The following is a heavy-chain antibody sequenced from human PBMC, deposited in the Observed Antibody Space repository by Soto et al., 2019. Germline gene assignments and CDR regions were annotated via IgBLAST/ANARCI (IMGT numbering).Heavy chain of an antibody. D-gene: IGHD1-26*01. J-gene: IGHJ3*02. CDR1: GSTFTGYY. CDR3: ARGGWELTPTDAFDI. V-gene: IGHV1-2*02. CDR2: INPNSGGT. Sequence: ASVKVSFKASGSTFTGYYMHWGRQAPGQGLEWMGWINPNSGGTNYAQKFQGRVTMTRDTSISTAYMELSRLRSDDTAVYYCARGGWELTPTDAFDIWGQGKMVTVSS.